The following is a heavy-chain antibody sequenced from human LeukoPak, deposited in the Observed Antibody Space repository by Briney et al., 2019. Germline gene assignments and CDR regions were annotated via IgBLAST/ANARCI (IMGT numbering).Heavy chain of an antibody. CDR1: GFAFSNCG. J-gene: IGHJ4*02. D-gene: IGHD6-19*01. CDR2: ITYDGNNK. CDR3: TKDYSSGWYGGIDY. V-gene: IGHV3-30*18. Sequence: GGSLRLSCAASGFAFSNCGMHWVRQAPGKGLECVAVITYDGNNKYYLDSVKGRFTISRDNAKNTLNLQLSSLRGEDTAVYYCTKDYSSGWYGGIDYWGQGALVTVSS.